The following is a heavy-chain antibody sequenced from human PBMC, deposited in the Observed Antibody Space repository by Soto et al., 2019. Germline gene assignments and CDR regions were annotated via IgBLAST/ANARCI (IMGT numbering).Heavy chain of an antibody. CDR2: ISHNSDSF. Sequence: QVQLVESGGGLVKPGESLRVSCTASGFSFGDYYMSWIRQAPGKGLEWISYISHNSDSFYYADSVKGRFTVSRDNSKNSLFLQMDNLRAEDTAVYYCAREDLCTTGTCLLLRRKTNYFDYWSPGTQVTVSS. CDR1: GFSFGDYY. J-gene: IGHJ4*02. CDR3: AREDLCTTGTCLLLRRKTNYFDY. V-gene: IGHV3-11*01. D-gene: IGHD1-1*01.